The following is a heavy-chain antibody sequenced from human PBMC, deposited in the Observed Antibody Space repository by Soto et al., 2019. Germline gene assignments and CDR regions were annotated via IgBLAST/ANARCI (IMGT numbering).Heavy chain of an antibody. V-gene: IGHV3-13*01. CDR2: IGTAGDT. D-gene: IGHD6-13*01. J-gene: IGHJ6*02. CDR3: ARDAVAAAGYYYYYYGMDV. Sequence: GGSLRLSCAASGFTFSSYDMHWVRQATGKGLEWVSAIGTAGDTYYPGSVKGRFTISIENAKNSFYLQMNSLRAEDTAVYYCARDAVAAAGYYYYYYGMDVWGQGTTVTVSS. CDR1: GFTFSSYD.